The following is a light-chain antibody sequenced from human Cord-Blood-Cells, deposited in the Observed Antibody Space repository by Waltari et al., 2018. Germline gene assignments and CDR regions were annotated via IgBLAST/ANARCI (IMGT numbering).Light chain of an antibody. Sequence: AIRMTQSPSSFPASTGDRVTITCRASQGISSYLAWYQQKPGKAPQLLIYAASTLQSGVPSRFRGSGSGTDFTLTISCLQSEDFATYYCQQYYSYPLTFGGGTKVEIK. CDR1: QGISSY. CDR2: AAS. J-gene: IGKJ4*01. CDR3: QQYYSYPLT. V-gene: IGKV1-8*01.